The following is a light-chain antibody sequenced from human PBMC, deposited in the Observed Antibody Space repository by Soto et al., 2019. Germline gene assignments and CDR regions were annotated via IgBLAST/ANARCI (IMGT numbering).Light chain of an antibody. V-gene: IGKV1-39*01. J-gene: IGKJ4*01. CDR2: AAS. CDR3: QQSYSTPS. CDR1: QSISSY. Sequence: IQLTQSPSSLSASVGDRVTITCRASQSISSYLNWYQQKPGKAPKLLIYAASSLQSGVPSRFSGSGSGTDFTLTINSLQPEDFATYYCQQSYSTPSFGGGTKVDIK.